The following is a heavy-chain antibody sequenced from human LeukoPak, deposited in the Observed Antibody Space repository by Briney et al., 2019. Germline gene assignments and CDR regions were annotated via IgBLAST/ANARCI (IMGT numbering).Heavy chain of an antibody. D-gene: IGHD6-19*01. J-gene: IGHJ6*03. CDR3: ASGPAVYYYYYMDV. CDR1: GGSISSYY. CDR2: IYTSGST. V-gene: IGHV4-4*07. Sequence: MASETLSLTCTVSGGSISSYYWSWIRQPAGKGLEWIGRIYTSGSTNYNPSLKSRVTMSVDTSKNQFSLKLSSVTAADTAVYYCASGPAVYYYYYMDVWGKGTTVTVSS.